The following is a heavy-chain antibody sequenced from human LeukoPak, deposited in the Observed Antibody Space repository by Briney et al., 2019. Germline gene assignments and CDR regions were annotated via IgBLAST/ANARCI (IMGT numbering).Heavy chain of an antibody. Sequence: PSETLSLTCTVSGGSISSYYWSWIRQPPGKGLEWIGYIYYSGSTNYNPSLKSRVTISVDTSKNQFSLKLSSVTAADTAVYYCARSASIAAAGYVDYWGQGTLVTVSS. V-gene: IGHV4-59*08. J-gene: IGHJ4*02. CDR3: ARSASIAAAGYVDY. D-gene: IGHD6-13*01. CDR2: IYYSGST. CDR1: GGSISSYY.